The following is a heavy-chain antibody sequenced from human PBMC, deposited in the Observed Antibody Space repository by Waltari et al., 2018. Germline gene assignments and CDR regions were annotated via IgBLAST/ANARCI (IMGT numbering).Heavy chain of an antibody. CDR1: GFTFSSYS. CDR3: ARGRPSHFDY. CDR2: ISSSSSYI. V-gene: IGHV3-21*01. Sequence: EVQLVESGGGLVKPGGSLRLSCAASGFTFSSYSMNWVRQAPGKGREWVSSISSSSSYIYYADSVKGRFTISRDNAKNSLYLQMNSLRAEDTAVYYCARGRPSHFDYWGQGTLVTVSS. J-gene: IGHJ4*02.